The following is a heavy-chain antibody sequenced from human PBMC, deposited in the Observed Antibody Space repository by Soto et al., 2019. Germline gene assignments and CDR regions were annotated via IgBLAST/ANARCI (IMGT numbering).Heavy chain of an antibody. CDR3: ARSRVVTQSWGYYYYGMDV. J-gene: IGHJ6*02. Sequence: QVQLVESGGGVVQPGRSLRLSCAASGFTFSSYGMHWVRQAPGKGLEWVAVIWYDGSNKYYADSVKGRFTISRDNSKNTLYLQMNSLRAEDTAVYYCARSRVVTQSWGYYYYGMDVWGQGTTVTVSS. V-gene: IGHV3-33*01. CDR2: IWYDGSNK. CDR1: GFTFSSYG. D-gene: IGHD3-3*01.